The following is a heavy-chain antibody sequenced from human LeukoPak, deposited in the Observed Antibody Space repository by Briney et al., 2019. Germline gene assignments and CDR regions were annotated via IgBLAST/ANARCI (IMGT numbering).Heavy chain of an antibody. CDR1: GFTFSDYY. Sequence: PGESLRLSCAASGFTFSDYYMSWIRQAPGKGPEWISYISSSGSTIYYADSVKGRFTISRDNAKNSLYLQMNSLRAEDTAVYYCARGLRAVTHYFDYWGQGTLVTVSS. CDR2: ISSSGSTI. J-gene: IGHJ4*02. V-gene: IGHV3-11*01. CDR3: ARGLRAVTHYFDY. D-gene: IGHD4-17*01.